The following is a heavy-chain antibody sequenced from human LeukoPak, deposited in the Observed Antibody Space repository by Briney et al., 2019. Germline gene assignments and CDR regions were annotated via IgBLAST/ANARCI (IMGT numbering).Heavy chain of an antibody. CDR1: GLTFSNYA. J-gene: IGHJ4*02. D-gene: IGHD3-16*01. V-gene: IGHV3-23*01. CDR3: AKGISRRLYPPLGY. Sequence: GGSLRLSCAASGLTFSNYAMNWVRQASGRGLEWVSGITDSGRKTYYADSVKGRFTISRDDARDSLYLQMISLRAEDTAVYYCAKGISRRLYPPLGYWGQGTLVTVSS. CDR2: ITDSGRKT.